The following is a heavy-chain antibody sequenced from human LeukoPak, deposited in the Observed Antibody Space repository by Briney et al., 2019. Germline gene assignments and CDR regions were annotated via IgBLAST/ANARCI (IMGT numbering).Heavy chain of an antibody. Sequence: GGSLRLSCAASGFTFSSYEMNWVRQAPGKGLDWVLYISSSGSAIYYADSVRGRFTISRDSAKNSLYLQMNSLRAEDTAVYYCARARRDCSGGSCYPDYNWFDPWGQGTLVTVSS. J-gene: IGHJ5*02. CDR3: ARARRDCSGGSCYPDYNWFDP. D-gene: IGHD2-15*01. V-gene: IGHV3-48*03. CDR2: ISSSGSAI. CDR1: GFTFSSYE.